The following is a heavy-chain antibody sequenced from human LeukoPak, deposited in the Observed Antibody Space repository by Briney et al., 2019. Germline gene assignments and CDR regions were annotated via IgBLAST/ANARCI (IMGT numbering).Heavy chain of an antibody. CDR2: ISAYNGNT. J-gene: IGHJ4*02. V-gene: IGHV1-18*01. CDR3: ARDLTVVGNFDY. CDR1: GHTFIIHG. D-gene: IGHD4-23*01. Sequence: GASVKVSCKATGHTFIIHGISWVRQAPGQGLEWMGWISAYNGNTNYAQKPQGRVTMTTDTSTSTAYMELRSLRSDDTAVYYCARDLTVVGNFDYWGQGTLVTVSS.